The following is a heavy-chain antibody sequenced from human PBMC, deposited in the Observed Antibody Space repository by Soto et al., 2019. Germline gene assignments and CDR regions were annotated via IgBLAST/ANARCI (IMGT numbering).Heavy chain of an antibody. Sequence: QVQLQQWGAGLLKPSETLSLTCAVYGGSFSGYYWSWIRQPPGKGLEWIGEINHSGSTNYNPSLKSRVTISVDTSKNQFSLKLSSVTAADTAVYYCARVPFNIVVVVAATPIAPGYFDCWGQGTLVTVSS. J-gene: IGHJ4*02. CDR1: GGSFSGYY. V-gene: IGHV4-34*01. D-gene: IGHD2-15*01. CDR2: INHSGST. CDR3: ARVPFNIVVVVAATPIAPGYFDC.